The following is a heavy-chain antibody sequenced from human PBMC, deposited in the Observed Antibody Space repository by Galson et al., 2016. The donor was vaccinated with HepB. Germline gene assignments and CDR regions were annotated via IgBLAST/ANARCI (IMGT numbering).Heavy chain of an antibody. Sequence: SLRLSCAASGFTFGNAWLFWVRQAPGKGLEWVANIDEDGSKAHYVDSVEGRFTISKNKAENSVFLQLNSLRAEDTAVYYCSNVVYWGQGALVTISS. CDR1: GFTFGNAW. D-gene: IGHD3-16*01. CDR3: SNVVY. V-gene: IGHV3-7*02. J-gene: IGHJ4*02. CDR2: IDEDGSKA.